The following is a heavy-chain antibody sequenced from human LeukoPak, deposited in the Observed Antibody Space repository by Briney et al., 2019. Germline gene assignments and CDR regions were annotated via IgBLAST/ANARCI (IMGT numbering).Heavy chain of an antibody. V-gene: IGHV1-2*02. J-gene: IGHJ4*02. D-gene: IGHD1-26*01. Sequence: ASVKVSCKASGYTFTGYYMHWVRQAPGQGLEWMGWTNPNSGGTNYAQKFQGRVTMTRDTSISTAYMELSRLRSDDTAVYYCARDDGGSYLVDYWGQGTLVTVSS. CDR3: ARDDGGSYLVDY. CDR1: GYTFTGYY. CDR2: TNPNSGGT.